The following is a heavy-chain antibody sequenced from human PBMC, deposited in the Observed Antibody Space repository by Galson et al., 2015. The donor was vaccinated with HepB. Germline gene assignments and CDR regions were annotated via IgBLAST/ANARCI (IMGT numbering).Heavy chain of an antibody. CDR2: ISSSSSYI. CDR3: ASQGGYSGPDAYYGMDV. Sequence: SLRLSCAASGFTFSSYSMNWVRQAPGKGLEWVSSISSSSSYIYYADSVKGRFTISRDNAKNSLYLQMNSLRSEDTAVYYCASQGGYSGPDAYYGMDVWGQGTTVTVSS. D-gene: IGHD5-12*01. CDR1: GFTFSSYS. J-gene: IGHJ6*02. V-gene: IGHV3-21*04.